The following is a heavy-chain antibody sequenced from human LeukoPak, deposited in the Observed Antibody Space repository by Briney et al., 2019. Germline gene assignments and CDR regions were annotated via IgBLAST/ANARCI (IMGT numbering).Heavy chain of an antibody. CDR3: ARAGDVVVTAGIPFDP. V-gene: IGHV3-11*06. D-gene: IGHD2-21*02. CDR1: RFTFSDYY. Sequence: GGSLRLSAAGSRFTFSDYYMSWIRQAPGKGLEWVSYISSSSSYTNYADSVKGRFTISRDNAKNSLYLQMNSLRAEDTAVYYCARAGDVVVTAGIPFDPWGQGTLVTVSS. J-gene: IGHJ5*02. CDR2: ISSSSSYT.